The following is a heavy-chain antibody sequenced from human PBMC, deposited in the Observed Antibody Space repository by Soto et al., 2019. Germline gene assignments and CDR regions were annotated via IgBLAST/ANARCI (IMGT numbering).Heavy chain of an antibody. V-gene: IGHV4-39*07. CDR1: GVSISSSSYY. D-gene: IGHD3-9*01. J-gene: IGHJ5*02. CDR3: ARVIPYFDWLAEEKNWFDP. Sequence: PSETLSLTCTVSGVSISSSSYYWGWIRQPPGKGLEWIGNIYYSGSTYYNPSLKSRVTISVDTSKNQFSLKLSSVTAADTAVYYCARVIPYFDWLAEEKNWFDPWGQGTLVTVSS. CDR2: IYYSGST.